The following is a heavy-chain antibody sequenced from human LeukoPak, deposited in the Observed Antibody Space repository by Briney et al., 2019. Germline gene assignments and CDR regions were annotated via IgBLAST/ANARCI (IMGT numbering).Heavy chain of an antibody. CDR3: ARDGFSSSWYGRALDY. V-gene: IGHV3-33*01. D-gene: IGHD6-13*01. Sequence: GRSLRLSCAASGFTIYGMHWVRQAPGKGLEWVAVIWYDESNKYYADSVKGRFTISRDNSRNTLYLQMNSLRAEDTAVYYCARDGFSSSWYGRALDYWGQGTLVTVSS. J-gene: IGHJ4*02. CDR2: IWYDESNK. CDR1: GFTIYG.